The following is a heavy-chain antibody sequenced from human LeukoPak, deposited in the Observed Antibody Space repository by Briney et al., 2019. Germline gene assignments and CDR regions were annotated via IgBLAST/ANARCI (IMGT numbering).Heavy chain of an antibody. D-gene: IGHD3-9*01. Sequence: GGSLRLSCAASGFTFSSYSMNWVRQAPGKGLEWVSSISSSSSYIYYADSVKGRFTISRDNAKNSLYLQMNSLRAEDTAVYYCARLSLLRYFDWLFPWGQGTLVTVSS. V-gene: IGHV3-21*01. CDR3: ARLSLLRYFDWLFP. J-gene: IGHJ5*02. CDR2: ISSSSSYI. CDR1: GFTFSSYS.